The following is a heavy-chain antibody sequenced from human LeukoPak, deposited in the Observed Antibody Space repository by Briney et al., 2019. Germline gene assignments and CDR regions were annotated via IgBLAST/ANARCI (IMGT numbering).Heavy chain of an antibody. CDR2: ISSSGSTI. V-gene: IGHV3-48*03. D-gene: IGHD2-8*01. J-gene: IGHJ4*02. CDR3: ARAAYCTNGVCRGDFDY. CDR1: GFTFSSYE. Sequence: GGSLRLSXAASGFTFSSYEMNWVCQAPGKGLEWVSYISSSGSTIYYADSVKGRFTISRDNAKNSLYLQMNSLRAEDTAVYYCARAAYCTNGVCRGDFDYWGQGTLVTVSS.